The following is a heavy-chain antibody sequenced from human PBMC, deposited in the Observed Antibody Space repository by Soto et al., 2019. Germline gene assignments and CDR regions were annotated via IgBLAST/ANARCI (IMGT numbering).Heavy chain of an antibody. CDR3: ARGPNYNWNYVFDY. Sequence: QVQLQESGPGLVKPSQTLSLTCTVSGGSISSGGYYWSWIRQHPGKGLEWIGYIYYSGSTYYNPSLKSRVTISVDPSKNQFSLKLSSVTAADTAVYYCARGPNYNWNYVFDYWGQGTLVTVSS. V-gene: IGHV4-31*03. CDR1: GGSISSGGYY. J-gene: IGHJ4*02. D-gene: IGHD1-7*01. CDR2: IYYSGST.